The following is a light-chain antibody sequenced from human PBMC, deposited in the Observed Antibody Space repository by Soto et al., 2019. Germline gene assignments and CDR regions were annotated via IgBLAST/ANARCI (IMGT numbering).Light chain of an antibody. CDR2: GAS. CDR3: LRYFSPDRYT. V-gene: IGKV3-20*01. CDR1: QSVTSSH. J-gene: IGKJ2*01. Sequence: EIVLTQTPGTLSLSPGERAILSCRASQSVTSSHLAWYQQKPGQAPRLLIYGASTRATGIPDRFSGSGSDTDFSLTIRRLDPEDFAMYYCLRYFSPDRYTFGPGTKVQIK.